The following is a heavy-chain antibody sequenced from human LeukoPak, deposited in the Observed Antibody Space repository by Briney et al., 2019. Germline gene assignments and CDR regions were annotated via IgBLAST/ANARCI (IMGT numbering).Heavy chain of an antibody. CDR3: ASQRFWISSPFVY. CDR2: FFYSGNT. D-gene: IGHD3-3*01. CDR1: GGSVTSSNYF. J-gene: IGHJ4*02. Sequence: SETLSLTCSLSGGSVTSSNYFWAWIRQPPGKGLEWIGTFFYSGNTYYNPSLKSRVTISADTTKNQLSLNLTSVTATDTAVYYCASQRFWISSPFVYWGPGVLVAVSS. V-gene: IGHV4-39*01.